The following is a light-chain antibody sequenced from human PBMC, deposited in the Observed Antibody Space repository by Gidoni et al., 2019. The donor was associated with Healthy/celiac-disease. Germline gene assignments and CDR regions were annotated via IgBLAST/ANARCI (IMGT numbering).Light chain of an antibody. Sequence: DIQITQSPSSLSASVGDRVTITCQASQDISNYLNWYQQKPGKAPKLLIYYASNLETGVPSRFSGSGSGTDVTFTISSLQPEDIATYYCQQYDNLLTFGGGTKVAIK. CDR2: YAS. CDR1: QDISNY. J-gene: IGKJ4*01. CDR3: QQYDNLLT. V-gene: IGKV1-33*01.